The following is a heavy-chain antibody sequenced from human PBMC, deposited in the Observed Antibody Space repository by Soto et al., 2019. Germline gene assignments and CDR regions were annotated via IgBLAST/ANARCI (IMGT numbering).Heavy chain of an antibody. Sequence: QVQMVESGGGLVTPGGSLRLSCAASGFPLSDYYMTWIRQAPGKGLEWVSDISISGTTIHYADSVRGRFTISRYNAKNSLWLQRNSLRAEDTAVYYCARFRGDGYYIFWGQGTLGTVSS. V-gene: IGHV3-11*01. CDR2: ISISGTTI. D-gene: IGHD3-22*01. CDR1: GFPLSDYY. J-gene: IGHJ4*02. CDR3: ARFRGDGYYIF.